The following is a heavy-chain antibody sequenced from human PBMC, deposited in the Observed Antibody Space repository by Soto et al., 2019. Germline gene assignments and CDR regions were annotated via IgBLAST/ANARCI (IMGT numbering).Heavy chain of an antibody. CDR3: ARSRNSAVADSFDF. Sequence: ESGGGVVQPGRSLRLSCAASGFIFRNYAIHWVRQAPGKGLEWVAVISRDGSHKYYLDSVKGRFTISRDNSKDTVNLLMNSLRDDDSAMYYCARSRNSAVADSFDFWGQGTLVTVSS. CDR2: ISRDGSHK. D-gene: IGHD1-26*01. V-gene: IGHV3-30*04. CDR1: GFIFRNYA. J-gene: IGHJ4*02.